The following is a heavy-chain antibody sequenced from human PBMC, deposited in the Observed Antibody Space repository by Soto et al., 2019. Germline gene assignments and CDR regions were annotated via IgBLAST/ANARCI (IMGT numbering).Heavy chain of an antibody. Sequence: EVQLLESGGGLVQPGGSLRLSCAASGFTFNNYAMSWVRQAPGKGLEWVSAVSGNGGVTYYADSVQGRFTISRDNSKNTLYLQMDSLRAEDTAIYFCAKDQYSGSPGKPDYWGQGTLFTVSS. V-gene: IGHV3-23*01. D-gene: IGHD1-26*01. J-gene: IGHJ4*02. CDR1: GFTFNNYA. CDR3: AKDQYSGSPGKPDY. CDR2: VSGNGGVT.